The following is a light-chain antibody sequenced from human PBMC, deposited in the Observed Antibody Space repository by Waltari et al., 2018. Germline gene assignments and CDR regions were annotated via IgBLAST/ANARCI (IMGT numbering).Light chain of an antibody. J-gene: IGLJ3*02. V-gene: IGLV2-23*01. Sequence: QSALTQPASVSGSPGPSITISCTESSSDVASHNFVSWYHQHPGKAPKVMIYEDNKRPAGLSNRFSGSKSGNTASLTISGLQADDEADYYCCSYAGGSPRWVFGGGTKLTVL. CDR2: EDN. CDR3: CSYAGGSPRWV. CDR1: SSDVASHNF.